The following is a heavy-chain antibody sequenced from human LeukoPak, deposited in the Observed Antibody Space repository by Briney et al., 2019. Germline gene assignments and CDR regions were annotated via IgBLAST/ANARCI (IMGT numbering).Heavy chain of an antibody. Sequence: SETLSLTCTVSGGSISSGDYYWSWIRQPPGKGLEWIGYIYYSGSTNYNPSLKSRVTMSVDTSKNQFSLKLSSVTAADTAVYYCARDFSGWLGDAFDIWGQGTMVTVSS. CDR2: IYYSGST. J-gene: IGHJ3*02. CDR1: GGSISSGDYY. V-gene: IGHV4-61*08. CDR3: ARDFSGWLGDAFDI. D-gene: IGHD6-19*01.